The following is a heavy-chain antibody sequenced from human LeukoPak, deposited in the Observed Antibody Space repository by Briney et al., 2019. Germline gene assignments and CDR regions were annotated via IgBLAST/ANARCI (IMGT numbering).Heavy chain of an antibody. D-gene: IGHD5-12*01. CDR2: INHSGST. CDR1: GGSFSGYY. CDR3: AGGEWLRSWFAY. V-gene: IGHV4-34*01. J-gene: IGHJ4*02. Sequence: SETLSLTCAVYGGSFSGYYWSWIRQPPGKGLEWTGEINHSGSTNYNPSLKSRVTISVDTSKNQFSLKLSSVTAADTAVYYCAGGEWLRSWFAYWGQGTLVTVSS.